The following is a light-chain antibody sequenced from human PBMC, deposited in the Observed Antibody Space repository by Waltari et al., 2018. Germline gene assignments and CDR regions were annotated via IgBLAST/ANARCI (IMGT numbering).Light chain of an antibody. J-gene: IGLJ3*02. CDR2: SSS. CDR3: VTWDDGLDAWL. V-gene: IGLV1-44*01. CDR1: NSNTGLYS. Sequence: QSVLTQSPSASGTPGQRVTISCSGGNSNTGLYSVTWYQQLPGMAPKLLIHSSSQRPSGVPDRFTGSKSGTSASLAISGLQSEEEAGYYCVTWDDGLDAWLFGGGTKLTVL.